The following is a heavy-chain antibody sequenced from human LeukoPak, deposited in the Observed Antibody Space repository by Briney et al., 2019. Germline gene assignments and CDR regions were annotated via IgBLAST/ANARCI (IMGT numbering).Heavy chain of an antibody. V-gene: IGHV3-74*01. Sequence: GGSLRLSCAGSGFTFRNYAMSWVRQAPGKGLVWVSRINSDGSKTDYADSVKGRFTISRDNAKNTLYLQMDSLRAEDTAIYYCTRGADYWGQGTLVTVSS. J-gene: IGHJ4*02. CDR3: TRGADY. CDR2: INSDGSKT. CDR1: GFTFRNYA.